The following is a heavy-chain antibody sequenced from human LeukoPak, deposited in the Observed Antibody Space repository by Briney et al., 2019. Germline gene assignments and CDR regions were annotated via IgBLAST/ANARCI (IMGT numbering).Heavy chain of an antibody. D-gene: IGHD5-12*01. CDR3: ARVDSGYDRNWFDP. CDR1: GGTFSSYA. V-gene: IGHV1-69*05. J-gene: IGHJ5*02. Sequence: GSSVKVSCKASGGTFSSYAISWVRQAPGQGLEWMGGIIPIFGTANYAQKFQGRVTITTDESTSTAYMELSSLRSEDTAVYYCARVDSGYDRNWFDPWGQGTLVTVSS. CDR2: IIPIFGTA.